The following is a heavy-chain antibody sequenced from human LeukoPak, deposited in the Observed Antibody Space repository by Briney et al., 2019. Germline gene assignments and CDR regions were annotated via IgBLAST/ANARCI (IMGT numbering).Heavy chain of an antibody. D-gene: IGHD2-2*01. CDR3: ARGAVVVPAAMGWNYYYYYMDV. Sequence: PGGSLRLSCAASGFTFSSYEMNWVRQAPGKGLEWVSYISSSGSTIYYADSVKGRFTISRDNAKNSLYLQMNSLRAEDTAVYYCARGAVVVPAAMGWNYYYYYMDVWGKGTTVTISS. V-gene: IGHV3-48*03. J-gene: IGHJ6*03. CDR2: ISSSGSTI. CDR1: GFTFSSYE.